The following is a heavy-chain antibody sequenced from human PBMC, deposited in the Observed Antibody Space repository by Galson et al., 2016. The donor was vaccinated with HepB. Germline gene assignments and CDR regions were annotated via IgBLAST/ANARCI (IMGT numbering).Heavy chain of an antibody. J-gene: IGHJ4*02. D-gene: IGHD5-18*01. CDR3: ARVRQRVKGYSYSPLFDY. CDR1: GGSISSHF. CDR2: IYGSGST. Sequence: ETLSLTCTVSGGSISSHFCSWIRQPPGKGLEWIGHIYGSGSTNYNPSLQSRVTISVDTSKNQFSLKLSSVTAADTAVYYCARVRQRVKGYSYSPLFDYWGPGTLVTVSS. V-gene: IGHV4-59*11.